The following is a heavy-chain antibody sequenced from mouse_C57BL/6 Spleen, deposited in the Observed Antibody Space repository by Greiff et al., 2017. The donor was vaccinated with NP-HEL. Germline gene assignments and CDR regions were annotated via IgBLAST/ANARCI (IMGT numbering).Heavy chain of an antibody. CDR1: GYSITSGYY. Sequence: ESGPGLVKPSQSLSLTCSVTGYSITSGYYWNWIRQFPGNKLEWMGYISYDGSTNYNPSLQNRISITRDTSKNQFFLKLNSVTTEDTATYYCAREQDYFDYGGQGTTLTVSS. J-gene: IGHJ2*01. CDR3: AREQDYFDY. V-gene: IGHV3-6*01. CDR2: ISYDGST.